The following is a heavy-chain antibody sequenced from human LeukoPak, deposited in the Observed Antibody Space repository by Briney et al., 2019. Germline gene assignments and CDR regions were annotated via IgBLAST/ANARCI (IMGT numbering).Heavy chain of an antibody. CDR2: ISGSGGST. Sequence: PGRSLRLSCAASGFTFSSYAMSWVRQAPGKGLEWVSAISGSGGSTYYADSVKGRCTISRDNSKNTLYLQMNSLRAEDTAVYYCAKEYIYGDLYFDYWGQGTLVTVSS. CDR1: GFTFSSYA. V-gene: IGHV3-23*01. CDR3: AKEYIYGDLYFDY. J-gene: IGHJ4*02. D-gene: IGHD4-17*01.